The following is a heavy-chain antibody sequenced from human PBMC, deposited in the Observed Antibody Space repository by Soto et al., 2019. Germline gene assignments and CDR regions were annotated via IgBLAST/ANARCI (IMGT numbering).Heavy chain of an antibody. V-gene: IGHV4-4*02. CDR2: VYHSGTT. J-gene: IGHJ2*01. CDR3: ASFQGGGYFDL. CDR1: GDSVSNSIW. D-gene: IGHD3-16*01. Sequence: PSETLSLTCTVSGDSVSNSIWWSWVRQPPGKGLEWIGEVYHSGTTNCNPSLESRVTISVDKSKNQFSLNLSSVTAADTAVYYWASFQGGGYFDLGGLGTLVTVSS.